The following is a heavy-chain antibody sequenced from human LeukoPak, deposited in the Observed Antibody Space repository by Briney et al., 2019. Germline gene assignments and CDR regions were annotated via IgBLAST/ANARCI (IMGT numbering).Heavy chain of an antibody. CDR1: GFTFSNYA. V-gene: IGHV3-23*01. Sequence: PGGSLRLSCAASGFTFSNYAMNWVRQAPGKGLEWVSLISGSTGSTYYADSVKGRFTISRHNSKNTLYLQMNSLRAEDTAVYYCARGGFDYWGQGTLVTVSS. D-gene: IGHD3-16*01. CDR2: ISGSTGST. J-gene: IGHJ4*02. CDR3: ARGGFDY.